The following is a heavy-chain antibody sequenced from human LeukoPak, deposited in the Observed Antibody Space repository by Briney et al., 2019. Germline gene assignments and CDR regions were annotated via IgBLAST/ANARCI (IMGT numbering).Heavy chain of an antibody. Sequence: PGGPLGLSLAASGITSSTPGMSGVRQAQGKGLDWFGRIKTKTDGGTTEYAAPVKGRFTISRDDSKNTLYLQMNSLKSEDTAVYYCTTDFRPPAMVRGSGFDPWGQGTLVTVSS. CDR2: IKTKTDGGTT. J-gene: IGHJ5*02. CDR3: TTDFRPPAMVRGSGFDP. D-gene: IGHD3-10*01. CDR1: GITSSTPG. V-gene: IGHV3-15*05.